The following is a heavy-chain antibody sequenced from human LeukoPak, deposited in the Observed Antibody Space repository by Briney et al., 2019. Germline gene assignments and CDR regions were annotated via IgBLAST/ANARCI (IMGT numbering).Heavy chain of an antibody. CDR1: GHRFTDYY. V-gene: IGHV1-2*02. CDR2: VKPNDGTT. J-gene: IGHJ4*02. CDR3: ARTSDYYNYYFDY. D-gene: IGHD4-11*01. Sequence: ASVKVSCKASGHRFTDYYVHWVRQSPRRGLEWMAWVKPNDGTTNYAQKFQGKVTMTTDTSISKGYMEQSKMRSDDTAVYYCARTSDYYNYYFDYSGQGTPVTASS.